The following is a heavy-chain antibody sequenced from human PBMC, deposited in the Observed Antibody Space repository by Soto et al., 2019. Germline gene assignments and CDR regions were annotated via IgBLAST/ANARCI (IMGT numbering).Heavy chain of an antibody. D-gene: IGHD1-26*01. CDR3: AKSELHARSYGMDV. J-gene: IGHJ6*02. Sequence: GGSLRLSCAASGFTFSSYAMSWVRQAPGKGLEWVSAISGSGGSTYYADSVKGRFTISRDNSKNTLYLQMNSLRAEDTAVYYCAKSELHARSYGMDVWGQGTTVTVSS. V-gene: IGHV3-23*01. CDR2: ISGSGGST. CDR1: GFTFSSYA.